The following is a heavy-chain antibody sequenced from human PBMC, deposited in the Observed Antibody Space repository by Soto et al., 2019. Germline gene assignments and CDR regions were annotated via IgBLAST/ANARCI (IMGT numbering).Heavy chain of an antibody. V-gene: IGHV4-34*01. D-gene: IGHD6-13*01. Sequence: SETLSLTCAVYGGSFSGYYWSWIRQPPGKGLEWIGEINHSGSTNYNPSLKSRVTISVDTSKNQFSLKLSSVTAADTAVYYCARVRGEEQQLEPSGWFDPWGQGTLVTVSS. J-gene: IGHJ5*02. CDR2: INHSGST. CDR1: GGSFSGYY. CDR3: ARVRGEEQQLEPSGWFDP.